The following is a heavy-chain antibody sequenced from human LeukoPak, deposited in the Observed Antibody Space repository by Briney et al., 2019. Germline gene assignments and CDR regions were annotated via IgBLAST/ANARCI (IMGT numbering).Heavy chain of an antibody. Sequence: SETLSLTCAVYGGSFSGYYWSWIRQPPGEGLEWIGEINHSGSTNYNPSLKSRVTISVDTSKNQFSLKLSSVTAADTAVYYCATKMATIHSNWFDPWGQGTLVTVSS. J-gene: IGHJ5*02. CDR1: GGSFSGYY. V-gene: IGHV4-34*01. CDR2: INHSGST. D-gene: IGHD5-24*01. CDR3: ATKMATIHSNWFDP.